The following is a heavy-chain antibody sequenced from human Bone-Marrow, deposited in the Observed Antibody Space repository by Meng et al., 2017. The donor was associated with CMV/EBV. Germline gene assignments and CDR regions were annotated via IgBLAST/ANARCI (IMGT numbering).Heavy chain of an antibody. CDR2: INPNSGGT. D-gene: IGHD4-11*01. J-gene: IGHJ4*02. V-gene: IGHV1-2*02. CDR1: GYTFTGYY. CDR3: ARDWDYSNGPFDY. Sequence: SVKVSCKASGYTFTGYYMHWVRQAPGQGLEWMGWINPNSGGTNYAQKFQGRVTMTRDTSISTAYMELSRLRSDDTAVYYCARDWDYSNGPFDYWGQGTLVTVSS.